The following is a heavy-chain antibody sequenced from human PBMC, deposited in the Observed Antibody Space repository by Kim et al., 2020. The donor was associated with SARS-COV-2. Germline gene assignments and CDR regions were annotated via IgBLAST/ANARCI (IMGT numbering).Heavy chain of an antibody. D-gene: IGHD2-8*02. CDR2: ITGRDIVM. J-gene: IGHJ6*02. CDR3: AKGLEPNAYWVAFDV. V-gene: IGHV3-23*01. CDR1: GFDFDSFA. Sequence: GGSLRLSCEGSGFDFDSFAITWVRQAPGKGLEWVSRITGRDIVMFYADSIKGRFTTTRDNSKAYLHMRGMRGDDTAIYYCAKGLEPNAYWVAFDVWGQGTTVTVAS.